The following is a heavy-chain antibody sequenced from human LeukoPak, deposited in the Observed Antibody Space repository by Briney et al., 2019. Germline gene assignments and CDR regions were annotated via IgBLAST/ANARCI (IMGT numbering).Heavy chain of an antibody. J-gene: IGHJ4*02. CDR1: GFSINHYY. D-gene: IGHD2-21*02. V-gene: IGHV3-66*01. CDR3: ARGQSYCGADCYSD. CDR2: IYPGGST. Sequence: GGSLRLSCAASGFSINHYYMTWIRQTPGKGLDWVSVIYPGGSTNYGDSVKGRFTISRDNSKNTLCLQMNSLRADDTAIYYCARGQSYCGADCYSDWGQGTLVTVSS.